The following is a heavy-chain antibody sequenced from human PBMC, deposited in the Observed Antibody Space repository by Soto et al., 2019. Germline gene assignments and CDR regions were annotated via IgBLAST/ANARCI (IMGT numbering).Heavy chain of an antibody. CDR1: GYTFTTYY. J-gene: IGHJ5*02. Sequence: GESLKISCKGSGYTFTTYYIGWVRQMPGKGLEWMAIIYPDDSDTKYSSSFQGQVTISADKSVNTVYLQWSSLKASDTAIYYCVRGRDELIWPNWFGPWGQGTLVTVSS. V-gene: IGHV5-51*01. CDR3: VRGRDELIWPNWFGP. D-gene: IGHD1-7*01. CDR2: IYPDDSDT.